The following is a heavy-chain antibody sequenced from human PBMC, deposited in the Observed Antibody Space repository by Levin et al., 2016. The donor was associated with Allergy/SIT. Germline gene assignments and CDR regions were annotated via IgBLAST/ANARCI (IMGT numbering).Heavy chain of an antibody. J-gene: IGHJ6*02. CDR2: ISYDGSNK. CDR3: AKDLVSPFIAAAGYYYYYGMDV. Sequence: WIRQPPGKGLEWVAVISYDGSNKYYADSVKGRFTISRDNSKNTLYLQMNSLRAEDTAVYYCAKDLVSPFIAAAGYYYYYGMDVWGQGTTVTVSS. D-gene: IGHD6-13*01. V-gene: IGHV3-30*18.